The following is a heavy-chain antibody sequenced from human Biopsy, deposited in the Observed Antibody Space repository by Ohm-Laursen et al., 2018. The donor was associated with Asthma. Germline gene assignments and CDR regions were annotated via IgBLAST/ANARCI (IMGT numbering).Heavy chain of an antibody. V-gene: IGHV4-34*01. CDR3: ARSPYYYGLLGPTRGFGVYAV. J-gene: IGHJ3*01. CDR1: GGSFSNYY. CDR2: INHRGST. D-gene: IGHD3-10*01. Sequence: GTLSLTWAVYGGSFSNYYWTWIRQPPGKGLEWIGEINHRGSTNYNPSLKSRVTLSVDTSKYQFSVKLRSVTAADTAVYYCARSPYYYGLLGPTRGFGVYAVWGHGTLVTVSS.